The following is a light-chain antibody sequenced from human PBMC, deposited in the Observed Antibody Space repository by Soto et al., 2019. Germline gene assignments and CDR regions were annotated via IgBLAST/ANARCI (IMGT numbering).Light chain of an antibody. CDR2: WAS. J-gene: IGKJ4*01. V-gene: IGKV4-1*01. CDR1: QSVLYSSNNKNY. Sequence: DIVMTQSPDSLAVSLGERATINCKSSQSVLYSSNNKNYLAWYQQKPGQPPKLLIYWASTRESGVPDRFSGSGSGTDFTLTISSLEPEDFAVYYCQQRSSWPSLTFGGGTKVEIK. CDR3: QQRSSWPSLT.